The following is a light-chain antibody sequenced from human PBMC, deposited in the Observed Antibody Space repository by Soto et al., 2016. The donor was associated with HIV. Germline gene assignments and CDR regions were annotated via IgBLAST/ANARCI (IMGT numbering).Light chain of an antibody. CDR2: KTS. Sequence: DIQLTQSPSTLSASIGDRVTITCRASQSVSVWLAWYHQKPGKPPNLIIFKTSTLETGVPSRFSGSGTGTQFTLTFNNLQPDDSGTYYCQQYNNVPWTFGQGTKVEIK. J-gene: IGKJ1*01. CDR3: QQYNNVPWT. V-gene: IGKV1-5*03. CDR1: QSVSVW.